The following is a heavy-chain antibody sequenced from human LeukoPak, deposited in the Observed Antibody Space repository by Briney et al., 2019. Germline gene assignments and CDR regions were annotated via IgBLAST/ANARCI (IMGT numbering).Heavy chain of an antibody. CDR1: GFTFNSYW. CDR3: ARGYSSSWYNWLDP. D-gene: IGHD6-13*01. Sequence: GGSLRLSCAASGFTFNSYWMHWVRQAPGKGLVWVSQINNDGSTTRYADSVKGRFTISRDNAENTLYLQMNSLRAEDAAVYYCARGYSSSWYNWLDPWGQGTLVTVSS. CDR2: INNDGSTT. J-gene: IGHJ5*02. V-gene: IGHV3-74*01.